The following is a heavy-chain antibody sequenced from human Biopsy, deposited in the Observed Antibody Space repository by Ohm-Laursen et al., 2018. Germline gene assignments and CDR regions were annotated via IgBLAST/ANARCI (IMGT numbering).Heavy chain of an antibody. CDR1: GRTYSGYY. V-gene: IGHV4-34*01. Sequence: SETLSLTCAVSGRTYSGYYWSWIRQPPGKGLEWIGEVHHDGRANYNPSLKSRVTISGDMSKKQFSLKLSGVTAADTAVYYCARFIVPSLHCSNGVCPIRWFDPWGQGTLVTVFS. D-gene: IGHD2-2*01. J-gene: IGHJ5*02. CDR2: VHHDGRA. CDR3: ARFIVPSLHCSNGVCPIRWFDP.